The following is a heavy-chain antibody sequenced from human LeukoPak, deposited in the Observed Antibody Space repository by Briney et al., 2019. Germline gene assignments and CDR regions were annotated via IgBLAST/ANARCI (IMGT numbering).Heavy chain of an antibody. Sequence: GGSLRLSCAASGFTFSSYSTNWVRQAPGKGLEWVSSISSSSSYIYYADSVKGRFTISRDNAKNSLYLQMNSLRAEDTAVYYCAREVAAAVTDYWGQGTLVTVSS. V-gene: IGHV3-21*01. CDR2: ISSSSSYI. CDR1: GFTFSSYS. CDR3: AREVAAAVTDY. J-gene: IGHJ4*02. D-gene: IGHD6-13*01.